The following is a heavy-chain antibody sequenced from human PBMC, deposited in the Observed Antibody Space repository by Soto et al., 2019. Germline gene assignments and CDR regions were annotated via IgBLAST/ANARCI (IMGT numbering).Heavy chain of an antibody. J-gene: IGHJ6*02. CDR2: TSSHGEHT. V-gene: IGHV3-23*01. CDR3: AKDSKSVAVSAARVYGMDV. Sequence: PGGSLRLSCAGSGFNFSNFAMTWVRQAPGKGLEWVSTTSSHGEHTYYADSVKGRFTVSRDNSKNTLFLEMSSLRAEDTAVYFCAKDSKSVAVSAARVYGMDVWGRGTTVSVSS. CDR1: GFNFSNFA. D-gene: IGHD2-2*01.